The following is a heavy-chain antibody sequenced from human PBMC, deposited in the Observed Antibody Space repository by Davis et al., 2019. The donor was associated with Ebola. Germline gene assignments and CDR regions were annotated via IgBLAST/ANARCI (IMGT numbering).Heavy chain of an antibody. CDR2: IYYSGST. Sequence: PSETLSLTCTVSGGSISRGGSYWTWIRQHPGKGLEWIGYIYYSGSTYYKLSLKSRVTISLDTSKNQSSLNLYSVTAADTAVYYCARDLRYDSSGYDYYFYMDVWGKGTTVTVSS. V-gene: IGHV4-31*03. CDR1: GGSISRGGSY. D-gene: IGHD3-22*01. CDR3: ARDLRYDSSGYDYYFYMDV. J-gene: IGHJ6*03.